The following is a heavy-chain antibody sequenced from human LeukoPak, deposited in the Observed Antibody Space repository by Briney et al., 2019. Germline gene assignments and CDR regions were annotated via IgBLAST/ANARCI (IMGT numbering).Heavy chain of an antibody. Sequence: GGSLRLSCAASGFTFSSYAMSWVRQAPGKGLEWVSAISGSGGSTYYADAVKGRFTISRDNSKNTLYLQMNSLRAEDTAVYYCAKSLVGAVGYDYWGQGTLVTVSS. D-gene: IGHD1-26*01. CDR2: ISGSGGST. CDR3: AKSLVGAVGYDY. CDR1: GFTFSSYA. J-gene: IGHJ4*02. V-gene: IGHV3-23*01.